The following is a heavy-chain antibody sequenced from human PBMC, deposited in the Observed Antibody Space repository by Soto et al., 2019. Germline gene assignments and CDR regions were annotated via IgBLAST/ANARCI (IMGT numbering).Heavy chain of an antibody. CDR2: INHSGST. CDR3: GRVARPGDY. V-gene: IGHV4-34*01. J-gene: IGHJ4*02. Sequence: SETLSLTCAVYGGSFIGYYWSWIRQPPGKGLEWIGEINHSGSTNYKPSLKSPVTISVDTSKNQFSLKLSSVTAADSAVYYCGRVARPGDYWGQGTQVTVSS. CDR1: GGSFIGYY.